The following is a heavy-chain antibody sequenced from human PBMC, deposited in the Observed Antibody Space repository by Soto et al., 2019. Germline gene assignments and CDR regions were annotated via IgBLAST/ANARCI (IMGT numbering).Heavy chain of an antibody. D-gene: IGHD1-26*01. J-gene: IGHJ6*02. CDR3: AREGGSGMDV. Sequence: QVQLVESGGGVVQPGRSLRLSCAASGFTFSSYAMHWVRQAPGKGLEWVAVISYDGSNKYYADSVKGRFTISRDNSKNTLYLQMNSLRAEDTAVYYCAREGGSGMDVWGQGTTVTGSS. V-gene: IGHV3-30-3*01. CDR1: GFTFSSYA. CDR2: ISYDGSNK.